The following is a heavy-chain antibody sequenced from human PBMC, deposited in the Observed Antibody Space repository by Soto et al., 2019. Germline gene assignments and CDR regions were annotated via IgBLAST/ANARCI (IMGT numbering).Heavy chain of an antibody. CDR1: GYTFTSYY. Sequence: EASGKVSCKTSGYTFTSYYIPWVRQAPGHGLEWVGIISPSGGSASYAQKFQGRVTMTRDTSTSTVYMELSSLRSEGAAVYYCARDLGATSFSGFDPWGQGT. CDR3: ARDLGATSFSGFDP. D-gene: IGHD3-16*01. CDR2: ISPSGGSA. V-gene: IGHV1-46*01. J-gene: IGHJ5*02.